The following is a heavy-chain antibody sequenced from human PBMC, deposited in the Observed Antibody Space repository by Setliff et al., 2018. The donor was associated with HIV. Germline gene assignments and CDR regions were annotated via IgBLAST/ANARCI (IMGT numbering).Heavy chain of an antibody. CDR2: IYYTGST. CDR3: ARDSANGKTANLNYLDV. D-gene: IGHD2-8*01. J-gene: IGHJ6*03. V-gene: IGHV4-31*03. CDR1: GGSISSRGDY. Sequence: PSETLSLTCTVSGGSISSRGDYWSWVRQHPGKGLEWIGYIYYTGSTYSNPSLQSRVRISVDTSKNQFSLRLNSVTAADTAVYYCARDSANGKTANLNYLDVWGKGTTGTVS.